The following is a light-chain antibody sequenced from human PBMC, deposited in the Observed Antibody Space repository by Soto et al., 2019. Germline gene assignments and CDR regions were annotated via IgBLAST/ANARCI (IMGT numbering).Light chain of an antibody. CDR1: QSISSW. J-gene: IGKJ1*01. V-gene: IGKV1-5*01. CDR3: QQSYNTPWT. CDR2: DAS. Sequence: DIQMTQSPSTLSASVGDRFAITCRASQSISSWLAWYQQKPGKAPKLLIYDASSLESGVPSRISGRGSGTEFTLTISSLQPEDCATYYCQQSYNTPWTFGQGTKVDIK.